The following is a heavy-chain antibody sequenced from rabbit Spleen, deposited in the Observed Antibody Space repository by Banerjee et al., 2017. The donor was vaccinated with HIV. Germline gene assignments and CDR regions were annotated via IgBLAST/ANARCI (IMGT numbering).Heavy chain of an antibody. Sequence: QQQLEESGGGLFQPGGSLALTCKASGFSLSNNYVMCWVRQAPGKGLEWIGCINSDTGKSVLANWAKGRLTISRISSTTVTLQMTSLTAADTATYFCARDGAGGSYFALWGQGTLVTVS. CDR3: ARDGAGGSYFAL. CDR2: INSDTGKS. V-gene: IGHV1S45*01. J-gene: IGHJ6*01. D-gene: IGHD8-1*01. CDR1: GFSLSNNYV.